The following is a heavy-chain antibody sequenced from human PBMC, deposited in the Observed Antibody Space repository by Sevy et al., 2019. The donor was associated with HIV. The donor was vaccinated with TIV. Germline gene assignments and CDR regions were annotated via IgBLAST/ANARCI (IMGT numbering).Heavy chain of an antibody. CDR1: GYTFTGYY. J-gene: IGHJ5*02. Sequence: ASVKVSCKASGYTFTGYYICWVRQAPGQGLEWMGWINPNSGGTNYAQKFQGRVTMTTDTSINTAYMELSRLRSDDTAVYYCARDAQLWSDNWLDPWGQGTLVTVSS. D-gene: IGHD5-18*01. CDR3: ARDAQLWSDNWLDP. CDR2: INPNSGGT. V-gene: IGHV1-2*02.